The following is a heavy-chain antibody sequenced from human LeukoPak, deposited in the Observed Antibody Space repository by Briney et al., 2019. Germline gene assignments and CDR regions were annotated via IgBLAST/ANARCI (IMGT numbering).Heavy chain of an antibody. D-gene: IGHD6-13*01. CDR1: GYSSVGYG. CDR3: AREHSSSWDQFDY. CDR2: FNPENGNT. Sequence: GASVKVSCTASGYSSVGYGITWVRQDPGQGLEWMGWFNPENGNTNYAQKVQGRVTMTADTSTSTSYMELRSLRSDDTAVYYCAREHSSSWDQFDYWGQGTLVTVSS. J-gene: IGHJ4*02. V-gene: IGHV1-18*01.